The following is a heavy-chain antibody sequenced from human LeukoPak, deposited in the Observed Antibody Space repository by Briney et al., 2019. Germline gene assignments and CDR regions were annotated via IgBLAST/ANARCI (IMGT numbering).Heavy chain of an antibody. Sequence: PGGSLRLSRASSVFTLSSYAIHCVRQPPAKGLEYVTVISYDGNHRFYAESVKGRFTISGDNSKNTLYLPMNSQTTEDTAVYLCARCGGDCYKSTEGIDYWGQGTPVTVSS. CDR3: ARCGGDCYKSTEGIDY. CDR1: VFTLSSYA. J-gene: IGHJ4*02. CDR2: ISYDGNHR. D-gene: IGHD2-21*02. V-gene: IGHV3-30*01.